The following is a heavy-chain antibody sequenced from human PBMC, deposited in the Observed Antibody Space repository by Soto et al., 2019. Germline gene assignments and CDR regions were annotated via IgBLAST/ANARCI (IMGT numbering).Heavy chain of an antibody. D-gene: IGHD1-26*01. V-gene: IGHV3-15*01. Sequence: EVQLVESWGGFVQPGGSLRLSCVDSRFSFTNAWMSWVRQAPGKGPEWVVRIKSKTDGGTADYAAPVKGRFTISRDDSQNTLYLHMDSMKTEDTALYHCSTDIGIYGLDIWGQGTNVTISS. J-gene: IGHJ6*02. CDR1: RFSFTNAW. CDR3: STDIGIYGLDI. CDR2: IKSKTDGGTA.